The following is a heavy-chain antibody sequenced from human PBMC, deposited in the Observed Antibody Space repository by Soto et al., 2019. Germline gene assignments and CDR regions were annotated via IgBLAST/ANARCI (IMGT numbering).Heavy chain of an antibody. CDR3: ARDFDRTPGIY. Sequence: EVQLVQSGGGVVQPGESLRLSCAASGFSFSSYWMSWVRQAPGKGLEWLASIKQDGSEEYSADSVKGRFTISRDSAKTSLYLQMSSLGAEDTAVYYCARDFDRTPGIYWGQGTLVTVSS. D-gene: IGHD3-9*01. J-gene: IGHJ4*02. CDR2: IKQDGSEE. V-gene: IGHV3-7*04. CDR1: GFSFSSYW.